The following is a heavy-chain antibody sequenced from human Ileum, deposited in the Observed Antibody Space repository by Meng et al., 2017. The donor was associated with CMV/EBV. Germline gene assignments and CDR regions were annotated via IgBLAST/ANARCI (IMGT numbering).Heavy chain of an antibody. J-gene: IGHJ4*02. D-gene: IGHD3-9*01. Sequence: SGFTFNYYAMSWVRQAPGRGLEWVSGISVRSSATYYADSVKGRFTISRDNSKNTLFLQMSSLRAEDTALYYCAKERYSGTSYYFDYWGQGTLVTVSS. V-gene: IGHV3-23*01. CDR3: AKERYSGTSYYFDY. CDR2: ISVRSSAT. CDR1: GFTFNYYA.